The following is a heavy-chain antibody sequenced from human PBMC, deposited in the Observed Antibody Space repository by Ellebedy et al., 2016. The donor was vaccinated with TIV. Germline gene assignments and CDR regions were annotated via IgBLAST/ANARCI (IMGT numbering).Heavy chain of an antibody. V-gene: IGHV3-7*03. J-gene: IGHJ6*02. CDR3: ARDWVTYYDILTGYVYYYYGMDV. Sequence: GESLKISCAASGFTFSSYWMSWVRQAPGKGLEWVANIKQDGSEKYYVDSVKGRFTISRDNAKNSLYLQMNSLRAEDTAVYYCARDWVTYYDILTGYVYYYYGMDVWGQGTTVTVSS. CDR2: IKQDGSEK. D-gene: IGHD3-9*01. CDR1: GFTFSSYW.